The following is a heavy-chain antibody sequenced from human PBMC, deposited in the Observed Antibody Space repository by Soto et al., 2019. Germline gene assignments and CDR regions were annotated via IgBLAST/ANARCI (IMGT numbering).Heavy chain of an antibody. Sequence: QVQLVQSGAEVKKPGASVKVSCKASGYTFTGYYMHWVRQAPGQGLEWMGWINPSGGSTSYAQKFQGRVTMTRDTSTSTVYMELSSLRSEDTAVYYCARDARTNDRTIAAAGTAQYYYGMDVWGQGTTVTVSS. J-gene: IGHJ6*02. D-gene: IGHD6-13*01. CDR3: ARDARTNDRTIAAAGTAQYYYGMDV. V-gene: IGHV1-46*01. CDR2: INPSGGST. CDR1: GYTFTGYY.